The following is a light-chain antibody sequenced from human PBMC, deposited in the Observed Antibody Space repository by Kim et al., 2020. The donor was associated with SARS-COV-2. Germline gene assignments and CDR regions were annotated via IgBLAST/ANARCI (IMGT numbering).Light chain of an antibody. V-gene: IGKV3-15*01. CDR3: QQYSNWPPIT. J-gene: IGKJ5*01. CDR2: GAS. CDR1: QSVSSN. Sequence: SPGESATLTCRASQSVSSNLAWYQQQPGQAPRLLIYGASTRATGSPARFSGSGSGTEFTLTISSLQSEDFAVYYCQQYSNWPPITFGQGTRLEIK.